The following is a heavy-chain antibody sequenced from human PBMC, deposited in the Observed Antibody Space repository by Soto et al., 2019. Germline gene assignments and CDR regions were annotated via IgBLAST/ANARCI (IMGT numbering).Heavy chain of an antibody. CDR3: ARGLRSVLDY. J-gene: IGHJ4*02. V-gene: IGHV3-33*01. CDR1: GFTFSNFG. Sequence: AGVSLRLSCVASGFTFSNFGMHWVRQAPGKGLEWVAVISNDENIKQYADSVRGRFAISRDNSKNTLYLQMTSLRAEDTAIYYCARGLRSVLDYWGQGTLVTVSS. D-gene: IGHD6-6*01. CDR2: ISNDENIK.